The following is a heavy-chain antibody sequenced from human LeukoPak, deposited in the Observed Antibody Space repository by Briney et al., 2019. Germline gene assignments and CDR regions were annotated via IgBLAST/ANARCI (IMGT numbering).Heavy chain of an antibody. Sequence: SETLSLTCTVSGGSISSSSYYWGWIRQPPGKGLEWIGSIYYSGSTYHNPSLKSRVTISVDTSKNQFSLKLSSVTAADTAVYYCARQEPHFDYWGQGTLVTVSS. CDR2: IYYSGST. V-gene: IGHV4-39*01. CDR3: ARQEPHFDY. J-gene: IGHJ4*02. CDR1: GGSISSSSYY. D-gene: IGHD1-26*01.